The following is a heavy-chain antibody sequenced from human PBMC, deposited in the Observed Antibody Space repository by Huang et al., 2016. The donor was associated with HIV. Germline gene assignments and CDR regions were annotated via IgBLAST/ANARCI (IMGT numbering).Heavy chain of an antibody. Sequence: QVQLVESGGGVVRPGRSLRLSCAASRFTFSKFAMHWVRQAPGKVLEWMAVISYDGSSKHYADSVTGRPTISRDNSNNTLYLQMNSLTVEDTAVYYCTKGHYYDTNGYVAFDIWGQGTMVTVSS. CDR1: RFTFSKFA. CDR2: ISYDGSSK. CDR3: TKGHYYDTNGYVAFDI. D-gene: IGHD3-22*01. V-gene: IGHV3-30*18. J-gene: IGHJ3*02.